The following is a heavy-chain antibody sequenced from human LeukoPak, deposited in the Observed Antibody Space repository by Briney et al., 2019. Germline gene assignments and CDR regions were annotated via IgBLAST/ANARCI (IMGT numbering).Heavy chain of an antibody. J-gene: IGHJ4*02. Sequence: GGSLRLSRAASGFTLSSNYMSWGRQAPGKGLEGGSVIYSGGSTYYSDSVKGRFTISSDYSKNTLYLQLNSLRAEDTAVYYCARGPIDYWGQGTLVTVSS. CDR3: ARGPIDY. V-gene: IGHV3-66*01. CDR2: IYSGGST. CDR1: GFTLSSNY.